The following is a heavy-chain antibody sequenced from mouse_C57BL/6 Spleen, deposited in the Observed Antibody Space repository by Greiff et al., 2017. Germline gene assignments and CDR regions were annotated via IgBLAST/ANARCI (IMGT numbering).Heavy chain of an antibody. J-gene: IGHJ2*01. Sequence: VQLQQSGTVLARPGASVKMSCKTSGYTFTSYWMHWVKQRPGQGLEWIGAIYPGNSDTSYNQKFTGKAKLTAVTSASTAYMELSSLTDEDSAVYYCTRGGNYFDYWGQGTTLTVSS. CDR3: TRGGNYFDY. CDR1: GYTFTSYW. V-gene: IGHV1-5*01. CDR2: IYPGNSDT.